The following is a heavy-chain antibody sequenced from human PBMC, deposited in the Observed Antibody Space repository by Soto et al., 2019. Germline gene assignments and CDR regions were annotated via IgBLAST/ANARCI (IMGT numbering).Heavy chain of an antibody. J-gene: IGHJ6*01. Sequence: ASVKVSCKASGYTFTSYAMHWVLQAPGQRLEWMGWINAGNGNTKYSQKFQGRVTITRDTSASTAYMELSSLRSEDTAVYYCARGFLDSSGPDHYYHGMHVWGQGTTVIV. V-gene: IGHV1-3*01. CDR3: ARGFLDSSGPDHYYHGMHV. D-gene: IGHD3-22*01. CDR1: GYTFTSYA. CDR2: INAGNGNT.